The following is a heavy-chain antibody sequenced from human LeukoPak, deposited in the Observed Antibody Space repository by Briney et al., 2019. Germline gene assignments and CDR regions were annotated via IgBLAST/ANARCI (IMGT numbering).Heavy chain of an antibody. V-gene: IGHV3-15*01. CDR1: GFTFSNAW. CDR2: IKSKTDGGTT. CDR3: AREGGWRIQLWDYIV. D-gene: IGHD5-18*01. Sequence: GGSLRLSCAASGFTFSNAWMSWVRQAPGKGLEWVGRIKSKTDGGTTDYAAPVKGRFTISRDDSKNTLYLQMNSLRAEDTAVYYCAREGGWRIQLWDYIVWGQGTLVTVSS. J-gene: IGHJ4*02.